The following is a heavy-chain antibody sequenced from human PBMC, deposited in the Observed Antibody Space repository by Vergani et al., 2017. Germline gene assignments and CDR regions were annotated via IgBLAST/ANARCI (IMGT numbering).Heavy chain of an antibody. CDR2: IDHTGRP. CDR3: ARVNTETNGHLYYYYYMDV. Sequence: QVQLQQWGGGLLKPSETLSLTCIVNGGSFTSYHWTWIRQSPGEGLEWVGDIDHTGRPDYNPSLKSRLTMSVAKSRNQFSLTLNSVTATDMAIYFCARVNTETNGHLYYYYYMDVWGQGTAVTVS. V-gene: IGHV4-34*01. J-gene: IGHJ6*03. D-gene: IGHD4-11*01. CDR1: GGSFTSYH.